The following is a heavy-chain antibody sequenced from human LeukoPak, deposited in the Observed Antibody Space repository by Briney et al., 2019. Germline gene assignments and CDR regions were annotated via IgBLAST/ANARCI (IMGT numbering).Heavy chain of an antibody. CDR3: ASGDPGH. D-gene: IGHD7-27*01. J-gene: IGHJ4*02. CDR1: GYTFTGYY. CDR2: IIPIFGTA. V-gene: IGHV1-69*13. Sequence: ASVKVSCKASGYTFTGYYMHWVRQAPGQGLEWMGGIIPIFGTANYAQKFQGRVTITADESTSTAYKELSSLRSEDTAVYYCASGDPGHWGQGTLVTVSS.